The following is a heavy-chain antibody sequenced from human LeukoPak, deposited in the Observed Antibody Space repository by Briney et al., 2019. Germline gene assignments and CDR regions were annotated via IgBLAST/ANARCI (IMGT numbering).Heavy chain of an antibody. D-gene: IGHD2-2*01. Sequence: VKVSCKASGGTFSSYTISWVRQAPGQGLEWMGRIIPILGIANYAQKFQGRVTITADKSTSIAYMELSSLRSEDTAVYYCARGYCSSTSCFWAKRFDPWGQGTLVTVSS. CDR2: IIPILGIA. CDR3: ARGYCSSTSCFWAKRFDP. J-gene: IGHJ5*02. CDR1: GGTFSSYT. V-gene: IGHV1-69*02.